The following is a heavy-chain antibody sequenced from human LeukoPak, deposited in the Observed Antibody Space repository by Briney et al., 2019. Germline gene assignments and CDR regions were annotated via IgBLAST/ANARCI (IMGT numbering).Heavy chain of an antibody. V-gene: IGHV3-7*05. J-gene: IGHJ4*02. CDR3: AREVGWDCGDY. CDR1: GFTFSSSW. Sequence: GGPLRLSCAASGFTFSSSWMSWVRQAPGKGVEWVANIKQDGSEKYYVDSVKGRFTISRDNAKNSLYLKMNSLRAEDTAVYYCAREVGWDCGDYWGQGTLVTV. D-gene: IGHD1-26*01. CDR2: IKQDGSEK.